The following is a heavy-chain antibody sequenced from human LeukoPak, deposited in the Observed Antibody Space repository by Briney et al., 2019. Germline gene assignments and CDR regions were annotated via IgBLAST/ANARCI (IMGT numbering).Heavy chain of an antibody. J-gene: IGHJ3*02. CDR2: TYYRSKWYN. D-gene: IGHD3-22*01. CDR3: ARVTGYYDSSGYRWDAFDI. V-gene: IGHV6-1*01. Sequence: SQTLSLTCAISGDSVSSNSAAWNWIRQSPSRGLEWLGRTYYRSKWYNDYAVSVKSRITINPDTSKSQFSLQLNSVTPEDTAVYYCARVTGYYDSSGYRWDAFDIWGQGTMVTVSS. CDR1: GDSVSSNSAA.